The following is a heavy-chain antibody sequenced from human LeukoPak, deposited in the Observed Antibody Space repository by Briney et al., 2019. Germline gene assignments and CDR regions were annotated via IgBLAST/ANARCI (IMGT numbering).Heavy chain of an antibody. D-gene: IGHD3-16*02. V-gene: IGHV1-18*01. CDR3: ARGLLTFGGVIGGPQALEYFQH. J-gene: IGHJ1*01. CDR1: GYTFTNYG. CDR2: SSAYNGRT. Sequence: ASVKVSCKASGYTFTNYGISWVRQAPGQGLEWMGWSSAYNGRTNYAQKFQGRVTMTTDTSTSTAYMELRSLISDDTAMYYCARGLLTFGGVIGGPQALEYFQHWGQGTLVTVSS.